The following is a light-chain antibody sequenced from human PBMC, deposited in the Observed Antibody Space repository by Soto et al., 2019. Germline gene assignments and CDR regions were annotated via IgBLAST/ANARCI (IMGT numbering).Light chain of an antibody. Sequence: QSVLTQPPSASGTPGQRVTISCSGSSSNIGSNSVSWYQQLPGTAPKLVMYSNNQWPSGVPDRFPGSKSGTSASLAISGLHSEDEADYYCAAWDDNLNGYVLGTVTKVTVL. J-gene: IGLJ1*01. CDR3: AAWDDNLNGYV. CDR1: SSNIGSNS. CDR2: SNN. V-gene: IGLV1-44*01.